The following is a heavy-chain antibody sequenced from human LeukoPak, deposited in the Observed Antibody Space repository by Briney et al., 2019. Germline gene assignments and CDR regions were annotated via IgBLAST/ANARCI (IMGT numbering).Heavy chain of an antibody. D-gene: IGHD6-6*01. CDR3: ARDSIPTSIAAPRVLDV. CDR1: GFTFSNSW. CDR2: IKEDGSDK. Sequence: TGGSLRLSCLASGFTFSNSWMTWVRQAPGRGLEWVANIKEDGSDKQYVDSVRGRFTISRDNAKNSVSLQMDGLRAEDTAVYYCARDSIPTSIAAPRVLDVWGKGTTVTVSS. J-gene: IGHJ6*04. V-gene: IGHV3-7*01.